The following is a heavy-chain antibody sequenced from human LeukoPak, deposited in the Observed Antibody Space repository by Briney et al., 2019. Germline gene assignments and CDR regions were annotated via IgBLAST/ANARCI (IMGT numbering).Heavy chain of an antibody. CDR1: GGTFSSYA. V-gene: IGHV1-24*01. CDR3: ATSTKYTSPAIDY. J-gene: IGHJ4*02. CDR2: FDPEDGET. D-gene: IGHD1-1*01. Sequence: ASVTVSCKASGGTFSSYAISWVRQAPGKGLEWMGGFDPEDGETIYAQKFQGRVTMTEDTSTDTAYMELSSLRSEDTAVYYCATSTKYTSPAIDYWGQGTLVTVSS.